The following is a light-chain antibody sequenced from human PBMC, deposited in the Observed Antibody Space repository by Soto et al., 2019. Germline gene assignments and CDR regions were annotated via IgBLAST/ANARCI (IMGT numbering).Light chain of an antibody. CDR1: QDISNY. V-gene: IGKV1-33*01. Sequence: DIQMTQSPSSLSASVGDRVTITCQARQDISNYLNWYQQTLGKAPKLLIYAASNLETGVPSRFSASGSGTDFTVTISSLQPEDFETYYCQQYDNLPLTFGGGTRVEIK. CDR2: AAS. CDR3: QQYDNLPLT. J-gene: IGKJ4*01.